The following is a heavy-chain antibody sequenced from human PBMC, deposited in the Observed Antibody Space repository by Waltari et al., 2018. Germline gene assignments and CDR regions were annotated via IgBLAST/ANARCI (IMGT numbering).Heavy chain of an antibody. Sequence: EVQLVESGGGLLQPGGSLRLSCAASGFPVSSNYMTWVRQAPGKGLEWVSVIYSGGSTYYADSVKGRFTISRDNSKNTLYLQMNSLRAEDTAVYYCARGVLSVLDFDYWGQGTLVTVSS. V-gene: IGHV3-53*01. CDR3: ARGVLSVLDFDY. J-gene: IGHJ4*02. CDR2: IYSGGST. D-gene: IGHD3-3*02. CDR1: GFPVSSNY.